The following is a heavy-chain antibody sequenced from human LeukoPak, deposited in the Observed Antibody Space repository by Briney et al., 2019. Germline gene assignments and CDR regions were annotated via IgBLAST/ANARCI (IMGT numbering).Heavy chain of an antibody. Sequence: SETLSLTCTVSGGSISNYYWSWIRQPPGKGLEWIGYVFYSGSSNYNPSLKSRVTMSVDTSKNQFSLKLTSVTAADTAVYYCARGYDSKSTVFDNWGQGTLVTVSS. J-gene: IGHJ4*02. CDR1: GGSISNYY. CDR2: VFYSGSS. V-gene: IGHV4-59*01. CDR3: ARGYDSKSTVFDN. D-gene: IGHD5-12*01.